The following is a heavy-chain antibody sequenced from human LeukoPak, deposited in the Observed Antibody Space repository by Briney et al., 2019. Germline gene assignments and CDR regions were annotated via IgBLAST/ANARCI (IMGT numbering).Heavy chain of an antibody. CDR3: VRGSLASGVVVYYYYYLDV. V-gene: IGHV3-21*01. Sequence: GGSLRLSCAASGFTLSSYNMNWVRQAPGKGLEWVSSISSSGTYIYYADSVKGRFTISRDNAKNSLYLQMNSLRAEDTAVYYCVRGSLASGVVVYYYYYLDVWGKGTTVTVSS. D-gene: IGHD3-3*01. CDR2: ISSSGTYI. J-gene: IGHJ6*03. CDR1: GFTLSSYN.